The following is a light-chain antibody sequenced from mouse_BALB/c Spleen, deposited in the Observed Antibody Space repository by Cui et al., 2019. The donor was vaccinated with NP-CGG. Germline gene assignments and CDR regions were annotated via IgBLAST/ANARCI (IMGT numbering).Light chain of an antibody. J-gene: IGLJ1*01. CDR3: AIWYNNHWV. CDR1: TGAVTTNNF. CDR2: GTN. Sequence: QAVVTQESALTTSPGETVTLTCRSSTGAVTTNNFANWVQEKPDHLFTGLIGGTNNRAPGVPARFSGSLIGDKAALTITGAQTEDEAIYFCAIWYNNHWVFGGGTKLTVL. V-gene: IGLV1*01.